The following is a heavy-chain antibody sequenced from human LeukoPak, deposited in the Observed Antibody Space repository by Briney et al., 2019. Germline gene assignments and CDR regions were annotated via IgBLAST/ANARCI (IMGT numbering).Heavy chain of an antibody. CDR3: ARDPPPAAGYNWFDP. J-gene: IGHJ5*02. CDR2: IYTSGST. D-gene: IGHD6-13*01. V-gene: IGHV4-4*07. Sequence: PSETLSLTCTVSGGSISSYYWSWIRQPAGKGLEWIGRIYTSGSTNYNPSLKSRVTMSVDTSKNQFSLKLSSVTAADTAVYYCARDPPPAAGYNWFDPWGQGTLVTVSS. CDR1: GGSISSYY.